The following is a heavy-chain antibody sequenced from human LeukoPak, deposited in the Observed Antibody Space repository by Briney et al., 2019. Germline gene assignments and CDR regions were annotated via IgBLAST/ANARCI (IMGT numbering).Heavy chain of an antibody. D-gene: IGHD3-10*01. CDR1: GGSYSGYY. CDR3: ARGQGYGSGSYVWVLLDY. V-gene: IGHV4-34*01. J-gene: IGHJ4*02. Sequence: SETLSLTCAVYGGSYSGYYWSWIRQPPGKGLEWLGEINHCGSTNYNPSLKSRVAISVDTSKTQFSLKLSSVTAADTAVYYCARGQGYGSGSYVWVLLDYWGQGTLVTVSS. CDR2: INHCGST.